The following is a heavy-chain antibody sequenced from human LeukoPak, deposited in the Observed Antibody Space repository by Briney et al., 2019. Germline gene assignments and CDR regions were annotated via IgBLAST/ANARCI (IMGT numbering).Heavy chain of an antibody. D-gene: IGHD1-14*01. CDR1: GGSISSYY. V-gene: IGHV4-59*01. Sequence: SKTLSLTCTVSGGSISSYYWSWIRKPPGKGLEWIGYIYYSGSTNYNPSLKSRVTISVDTSRNQFSLKLSSVTAADTAVSYCAREPTYSLTHYYLDYRGPVILVTVSS. J-gene: IGHJ4*02. CDR2: IYYSGST. CDR3: AREPTYSLTHYYLDY.